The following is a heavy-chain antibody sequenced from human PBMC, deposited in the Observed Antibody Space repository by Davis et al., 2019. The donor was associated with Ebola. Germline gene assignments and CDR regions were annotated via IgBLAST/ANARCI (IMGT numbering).Heavy chain of an antibody. CDR1: GGSFNDYY. CDR2: INYRGRT. D-gene: IGHD5-18*01. Sequence: PSETLSLTCAVYGGSFNDYYWGWVRQSPGHGLEWIGEINYRGRTYYNTALRSRVSLSIDRSKMQYSLRLTSVTAADTAVYYCATLIEGNIYGYDAFYWGQGILVTVSS. CDR3: ATLIEGNIYGYDAFY. J-gene: IGHJ4*02. V-gene: IGHV4-34*01.